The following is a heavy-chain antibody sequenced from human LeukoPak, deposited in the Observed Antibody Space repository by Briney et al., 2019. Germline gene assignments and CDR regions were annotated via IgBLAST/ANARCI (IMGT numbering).Heavy chain of an antibody. V-gene: IGHV6-1*01. CDR3: ARYNWNDVRWFDP. Sequence: SETLSLTCTVSSGSISGFYWSWIRQSPSRGLEWLGRTYYRSKWYNDYAASVKSRITINADTSKNEFSLQLSSVTPEDTAVYYCARYNWNDVRWFDPWGQGILVTVSS. J-gene: IGHJ5*02. CDR2: TYYRSKWYN. D-gene: IGHD1-1*01. CDR1: SGSISGFY.